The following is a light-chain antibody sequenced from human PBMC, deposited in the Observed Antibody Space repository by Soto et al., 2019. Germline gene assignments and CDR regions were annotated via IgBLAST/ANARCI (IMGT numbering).Light chain of an antibody. J-gene: IGLJ3*02. CDR3: SSYTSNYTWG. CDR1: SSDIGSHNF. V-gene: IGLV2-14*01. CDR2: GVS. Sequence: QSALTQPASVSGSPGQSITISCTGTSSDIGSHNFVSWHQQHPGKAPKFIIYGVSNRPSGVSNRFSGSKSGNTASLTISGLQADDEADYYCSSYTSNYTWGIGGVIQLTVL.